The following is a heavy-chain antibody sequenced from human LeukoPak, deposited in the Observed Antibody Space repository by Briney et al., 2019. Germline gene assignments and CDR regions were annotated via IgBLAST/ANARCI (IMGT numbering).Heavy chain of an antibody. CDR3: ARGRYSGYDSARLLGY. V-gene: IGHV1-69*02. CDR1: GGTFSSYT. Sequence: GASVKVSCKASGGTFSSYTISWVRQAPGQGLEWMGRIIPILGIANYAQKFQGRVTITAGKSTSTAYMELSSLRSEDTAVYYCARGRYSGYDSARLLGYWGQGTLVAVSS. D-gene: IGHD5-12*01. J-gene: IGHJ4*02. CDR2: IIPILGIA.